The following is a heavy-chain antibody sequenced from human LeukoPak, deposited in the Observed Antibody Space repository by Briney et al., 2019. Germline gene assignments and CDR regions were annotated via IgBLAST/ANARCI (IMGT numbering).Heavy chain of an antibody. CDR2: IYTSGST. CDR1: GGSISSYY. Sequence: PSETLSLTCTVSGGSISSYYWSWIRQPPGKGLEWIGYIYTSGSTNYNPSLKSRVIISVDTSKNQFSLKLSSVTAADTAVYYCARTYMTSARFDPWGQGTLVTVSS. CDR3: ARTYMTSARFDP. J-gene: IGHJ5*02. D-gene: IGHD2-21*02. V-gene: IGHV4-4*09.